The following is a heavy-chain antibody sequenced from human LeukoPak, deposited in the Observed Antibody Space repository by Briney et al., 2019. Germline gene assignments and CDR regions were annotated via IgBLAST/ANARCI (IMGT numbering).Heavy chain of an antibody. CDR2: IRYDGSNK. J-gene: IGHJ3*02. CDR3: AKDGTSLVAFDI. D-gene: IGHD1-26*01. Sequence: GGSLRLSCAASGFTFSSYGMHWVRQAPGTGLEWVAFIRYDGSNKYYADSVKGRFTISRDNSKNTLYLQMNSLRAEDTAVYYCAKDGTSLVAFDIWGQGTMVTVSS. CDR1: GFTFSSYG. V-gene: IGHV3-30*02.